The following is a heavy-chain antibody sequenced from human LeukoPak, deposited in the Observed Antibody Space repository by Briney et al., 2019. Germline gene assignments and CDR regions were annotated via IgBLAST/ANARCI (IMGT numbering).Heavy chain of an antibody. V-gene: IGHV3-7*03. CDR3: ARANARPGTSWYFDY. Sequence: GGSLRLSCAASGLTFSNYWMTWVRQAPGKGLEWVANIKEDGSEKYYVDSVKGRFTISRDNAKNSLYLQMNSLRAEDTAVYYCARANARPGTSWYFDYWGQGTLVTVSS. CDR2: IKEDGSEK. D-gene: IGHD6-13*01. CDR1: GLTFSNYW. J-gene: IGHJ4*02.